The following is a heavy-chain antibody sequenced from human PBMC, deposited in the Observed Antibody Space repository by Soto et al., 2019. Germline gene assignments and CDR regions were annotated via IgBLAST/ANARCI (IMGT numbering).Heavy chain of an antibody. D-gene: IGHD3-3*01. Sequence: PWGSLRLSCAGSGFTFLTYSISWFRQAAWKWLEWIAYISYDSDTIQYADSVKGRFTISRDNAKNSLYLQMNSLRDEDTAVYYCARLYYDYVWGQGTTVTVSS. V-gene: IGHV3-48*02. CDR3: ARLYYDYV. CDR1: GFTFLTYS. J-gene: IGHJ6*02. CDR2: ISYDSDTI.